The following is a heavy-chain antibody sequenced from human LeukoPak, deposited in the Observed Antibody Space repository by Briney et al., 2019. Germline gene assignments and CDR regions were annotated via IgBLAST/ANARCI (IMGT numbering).Heavy chain of an antibody. CDR1: GFTSSSYW. CDR2: IKQDGSEK. Sequence: GGSLRLSCAASGFTSSSYWMSWVRQAPGKGLEWVANIKQDGSEKYYVDSVKGRFTISRDNAKNSLYLQMNSLRAEDTAVYYCARETSYGEMFDYWGQGTLVTVSS. V-gene: IGHV3-7*01. J-gene: IGHJ4*02. D-gene: IGHD4-17*01. CDR3: ARETSYGEMFDY.